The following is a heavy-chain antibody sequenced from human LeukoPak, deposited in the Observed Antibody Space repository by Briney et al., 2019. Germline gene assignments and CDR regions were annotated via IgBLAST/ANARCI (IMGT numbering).Heavy chain of an antibody. J-gene: IGHJ6*03. Sequence: GVSLKISCKGSGYSFPCYWIGWVRQMPGKGMEWMGIIYSGDSDTRYSPYFQGQVTISADKSISTAYLQWSSLKASDTAMYYCASGKLWFNYMDVWGKGTTVTVSS. CDR3: ASGKLWFNYMDV. CDR1: GYSFPCYW. V-gene: IGHV5-51*01. D-gene: IGHD5-18*01. CDR2: IYSGDSDT.